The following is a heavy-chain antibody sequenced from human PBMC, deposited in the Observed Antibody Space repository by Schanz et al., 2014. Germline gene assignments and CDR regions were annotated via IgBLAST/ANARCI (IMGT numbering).Heavy chain of an antibody. CDR1: GFTFSGYG. D-gene: IGHD2-21*02. CDR2: ISYDGRHK. CDR3: AKDGVPSPWVCFGGYCYSGGADY. J-gene: IGHJ4*02. Sequence: QVQLVESGGGVVQPGGSLRLSCAASGFTFSGYGMHWVRQAPGKGLEWVAIISYDGRHKNYADSVKGRFTISRDTSGNTLYLQMNSLTGEDTAVYYCAKDGVPSPWVCFGGYCYSGGADYWGQGTLVTVSS. V-gene: IGHV3-30*18.